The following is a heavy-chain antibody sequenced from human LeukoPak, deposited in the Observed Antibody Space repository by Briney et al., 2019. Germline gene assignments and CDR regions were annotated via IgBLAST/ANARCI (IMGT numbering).Heavy chain of an antibody. V-gene: IGHV1-2*02. Sequence: GASVKVSCRASGYTFTSYDINWVRQATGQGLEWMGWINPNSGGTNYAQKFQGRVTMTRDTSISTAYMELSRLRSDDTAVYYCAREQTVTTASWFDPWGQGTLVTVSS. CDR2: INPNSGGT. CDR3: AREQTVTTASWFDP. CDR1: GYTFTSYD. J-gene: IGHJ5*02. D-gene: IGHD4-17*01.